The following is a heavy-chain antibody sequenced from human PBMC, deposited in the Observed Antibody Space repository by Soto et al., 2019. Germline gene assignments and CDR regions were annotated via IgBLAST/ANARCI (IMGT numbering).Heavy chain of an antibody. V-gene: IGHV4-59*08. Sequence: SETLSLTCTVSGGSISSYYWSWIRQPPGKGLEWIGYIYYSGSTNYNPSLKSRVTISVDTSKNQFSLKLSSVTAADTSVYYCARHVYGSGSYYNDYGGQGTLVTVSS. CDR1: GGSISSYY. CDR2: IYYSGST. D-gene: IGHD3-10*01. CDR3: ARHVYGSGSYYNDY. J-gene: IGHJ4*02.